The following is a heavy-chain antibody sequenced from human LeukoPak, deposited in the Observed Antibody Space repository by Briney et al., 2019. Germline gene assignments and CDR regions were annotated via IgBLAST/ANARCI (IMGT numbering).Heavy chain of an antibody. CDR3: APGMGIIAAAGPNLDY. CDR1: GFTFSSYA. J-gene: IGHJ4*02. CDR2: ISGSGGST. Sequence: GGSLRLSCAASGFTFSSYAMSWVRQAPGKGLEWVSAISGSGGSTYYADSVKGRFTISRDNSKNTLYLQMNSLRAEDTAVYYCAPGMGIIAAAGPNLDYWGQGTLVTVSS. V-gene: IGHV3-23*01. D-gene: IGHD6-13*01.